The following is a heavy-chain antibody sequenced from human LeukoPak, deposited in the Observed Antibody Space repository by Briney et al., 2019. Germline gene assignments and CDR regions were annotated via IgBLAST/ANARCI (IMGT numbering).Heavy chain of an antibody. D-gene: IGHD5-18*01. CDR3: ARSAYPDTAMVRQSYYYYYGMDV. CDR1: GGTFSSYA. J-gene: IGHJ6*02. V-gene: IGHV1-69*04. Sequence: GASVKVSCKASGGTFSSYAISWVRQAPGQGLEWMGRIIPTLGIANYAQKFQGRVTITADKSTSTAYMELSSLRSEDTAVYYCARSAYPDTAMVRQSYYYYYGMDVWGQGTTVTVSS. CDR2: IIPTLGIA.